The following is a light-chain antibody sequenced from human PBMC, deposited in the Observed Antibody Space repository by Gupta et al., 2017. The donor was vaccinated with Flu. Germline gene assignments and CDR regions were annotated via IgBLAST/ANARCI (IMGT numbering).Light chain of an antibody. CDR2: KAS. J-gene: IGKJ1*01. CDR3: QQKNLSPWP. CDR1: QNVNSC. V-gene: IGKV1-5*03. Sequence: DIKMTQSPSTLAASVGDSVTLTCRASQNVNSCLTWYQQRPGQAPNLLIYKASTLNSGVSSNFSGSGSGTEFTLTISCRQPDDFGIYYCQQKNLSPWPFGQGTQVDIK.